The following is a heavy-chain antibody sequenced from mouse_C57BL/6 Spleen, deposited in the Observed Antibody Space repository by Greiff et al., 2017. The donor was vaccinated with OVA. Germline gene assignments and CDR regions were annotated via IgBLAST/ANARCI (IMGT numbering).Heavy chain of an antibody. J-gene: IGHJ1*03. D-gene: IGHD1-1*01. Sequence: VQLQQSGPELVKPGASVKISCKASGYSFTSYYIHWVKQRPGQGLEWIGWIYPGSGNTKYNEKFKGKATLTADTSSSTAYMQLSSLTSEDSAVYYCARYYGSSSYWYFDVWGTGTTVTVSS. V-gene: IGHV1-66*01. CDR3: ARYYGSSSYWYFDV. CDR2: IYPGSGNT. CDR1: GYSFTSYY.